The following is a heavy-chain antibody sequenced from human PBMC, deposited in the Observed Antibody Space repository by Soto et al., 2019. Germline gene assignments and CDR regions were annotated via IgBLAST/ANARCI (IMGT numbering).Heavy chain of an antibody. J-gene: IGHJ5*02. Sequence: PGGSLRLSCAASGFTFSSYDMNWVRQAPGKGLEWLSYISSISDNIYYEDSVKGRFNISRDNARNSLYLQMNSLRVDDTAVYYCARDEGSRRWFDXWGQGILVTVSX. CDR3: ARDEGSRRWFDX. D-gene: IGHD6-6*01. CDR1: GFTFSSYD. V-gene: IGHV3-48*01. CDR2: ISSISDNI.